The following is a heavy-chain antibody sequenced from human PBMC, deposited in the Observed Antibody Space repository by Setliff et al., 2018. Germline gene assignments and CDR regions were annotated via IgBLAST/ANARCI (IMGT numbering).Heavy chain of an antibody. V-gene: IGHV3-23*01. CDR2: ISGSGGST. J-gene: IGHJ3*02. CDR3: ARDLGAEAFDI. CDR1: GFTFSSYA. D-gene: IGHD3-16*01. Sequence: LRLSCAASGFTFSSYAMSWVRQAPGKGLEWVSAISGSGGSTYYADSVKGRFTISRDNAKNSLYLQMNSLRAEDTAVYYCARDLGAEAFDIWGQGTMVTVSS.